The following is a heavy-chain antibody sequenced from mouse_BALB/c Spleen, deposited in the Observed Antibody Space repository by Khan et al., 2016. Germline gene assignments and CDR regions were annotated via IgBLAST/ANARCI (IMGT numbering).Heavy chain of an antibody. D-gene: IGHD1-1*01. Sequence: QVQLKQSGPGLVAPSQSLSITCTVSGFSLTSYGVHWVRQPPGKGLEWLGVIWAGGRTNYNSDHMSRLSISKDHSNSQVFLKMNRLRTDDTAMYYCARDSTTLVATSGFDYWGQGTNLTVSS. J-gene: IGHJ2*01. CDR1: GFSLTSYG. CDR3: ARDSTTLVATSGFDY. V-gene: IGHV2-9*02. CDR2: IWAGGRT.